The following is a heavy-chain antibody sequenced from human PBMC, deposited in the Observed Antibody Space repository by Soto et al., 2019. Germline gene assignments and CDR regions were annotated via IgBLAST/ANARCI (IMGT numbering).Heavy chain of an antibody. Sequence: SGKVSCKASGFTFTSSAVQWVRQARGQRLEWIGWIVVGSGNTNYAQKFQERVTITRDMSTSTAYMELSSLRSEDTAVYYCAAPSIVTLLVVPAIWAQGTMVPVSS. CDR1: GFTFTSSA. J-gene: IGHJ3*02. CDR3: AAPSIVTLLVVPAI. CDR2: IVVGSGNT. D-gene: IGHD3-16*02. V-gene: IGHV1-58*01.